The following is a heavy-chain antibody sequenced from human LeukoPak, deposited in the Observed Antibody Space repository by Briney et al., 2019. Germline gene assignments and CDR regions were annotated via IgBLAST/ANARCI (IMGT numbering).Heavy chain of an antibody. D-gene: IGHD3-3*01. CDR3: AGTYYDFWSGYYSYFDY. J-gene: IGHJ4*02. V-gene: IGHV3-7*01. CDR1: GFTFSSYW. CDR2: IKQDGSEK. Sequence: GGSLRLSCAASGFTFSSYWMSWVRQAPGKGLEWVANIKQDGSEKYYVDSVKGRFTISRDNAKNSLYPQMNSLRAEDTAVYYCAGTYYDFWSGYYSYFDYWGQGTLVTVSS.